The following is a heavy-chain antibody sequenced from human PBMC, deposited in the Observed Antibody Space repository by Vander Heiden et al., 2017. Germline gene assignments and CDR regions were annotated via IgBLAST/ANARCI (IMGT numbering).Heavy chain of an antibody. CDR3: ASCHIADLLTGYCFDY. CDR1: GYTFTSYF. CDR2: INSNNAYT. J-gene: IGHJ4*02. D-gene: IGHD3-9*01. Sequence: QVHLVQSGAAVKKPGASVKVSCKASGYTFTSYFMHWVRQAPGQGLEWLGGINSNNAYTIYSQKFQGRVTMTMDTSTGTVYMDLSSLRSEGTAVYYCASCHIADLLTGYCFDYWGQGTLVTVSS. V-gene: IGHV1-46*01.